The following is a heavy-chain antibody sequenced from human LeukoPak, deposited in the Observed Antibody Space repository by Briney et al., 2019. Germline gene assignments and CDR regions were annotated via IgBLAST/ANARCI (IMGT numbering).Heavy chain of an antibody. D-gene: IGHD6-13*01. CDR1: GDSISSSY. CDR3: AREYSAFDY. V-gene: IGHV4-59*01. J-gene: IGHJ4*02. Sequence: PSETLSLTCSVSGDSISSSYWSWIRQPPGKGLEWIGYIYYHGSTNYNPSLKSRVTFSVDTSKNQFSLKLSSVTAADTAVYYCAREYSAFDYWGQGTLVTVSS. CDR2: IYYHGST.